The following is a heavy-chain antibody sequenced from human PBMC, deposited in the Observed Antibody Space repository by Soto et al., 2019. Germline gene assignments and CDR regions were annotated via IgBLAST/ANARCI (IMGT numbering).Heavy chain of an antibody. CDR2: IKSGIDGEAT. CDR3: STGLGTYYSRFDY. V-gene: IGHV3-15*07. J-gene: IGHJ4*02. CDR1: GFTFKRAW. D-gene: IGHD3-10*01. Sequence: EVQLVESGGGLVKPGGSLTLSCSASGFTFKRAWMNWVRHAPGKGLEWVGRIKSGIDGEATDYGAPVKGRCTISRDDSRNTLSLQMNSLKTEDTAIYYCSTGLGTYYSRFDYWGRGTLVTVSS.